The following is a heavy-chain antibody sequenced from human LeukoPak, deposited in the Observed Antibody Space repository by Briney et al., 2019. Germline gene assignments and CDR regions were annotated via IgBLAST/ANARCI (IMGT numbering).Heavy chain of an antibody. V-gene: IGHV3-73*01. J-gene: IGHJ4*02. CDR3: ARPSQYGSGTDYYFDS. Sequence: GGSLKLSCAASGFMFSGSPMHWVRQASGKGLEWVGHTRSKANNYATIYAASVKGRFTISRDDSKNTAYLQMNSLKTEDTAVYYCARPSQYGSGTDYYFDSWGQGTLVTVSS. D-gene: IGHD3-10*01. CDR2: TRSKANNYAT. CDR1: GFMFSGSP.